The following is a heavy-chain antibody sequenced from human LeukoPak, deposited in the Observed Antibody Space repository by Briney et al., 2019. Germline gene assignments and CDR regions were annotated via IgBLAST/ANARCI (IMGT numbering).Heavy chain of an antibody. D-gene: IGHD6-13*01. CDR3: ARDRGSWYVWFVP. CDR1: GDSVSSNSDA. J-gene: IGHJ5*02. V-gene: IGHV6-1*01. CDR2: TYYRSKWYN. Sequence: SQTLSLTCAISGDSVSSNSDAWNWIRQSPSRGLEWLGRTYYRSKWYNDYEVSVKSRITTNPNTSKNQLHLQLNSVAPEDTAVYYCARDRGSWYVWFVPWGQGTLVTVSS.